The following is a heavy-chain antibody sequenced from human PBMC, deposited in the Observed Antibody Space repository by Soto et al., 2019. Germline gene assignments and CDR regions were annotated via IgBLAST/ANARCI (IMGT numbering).Heavy chain of an antibody. CDR3: ARVLVITRLDYYYGMDV. Sequence: GASVKVSCKASGGTFSSYAISWVLQAPGQGLEWMGGIIPIFGTANYAQKFQGRVTITADESTSTAYMELSSLRSEDTAVYYCARVLVITRLDYYYGMDVWGQGTTVTVSS. D-gene: IGHD3-22*01. CDR2: IIPIFGTA. J-gene: IGHJ6*02. CDR1: GGTFSSYA. V-gene: IGHV1-69*13.